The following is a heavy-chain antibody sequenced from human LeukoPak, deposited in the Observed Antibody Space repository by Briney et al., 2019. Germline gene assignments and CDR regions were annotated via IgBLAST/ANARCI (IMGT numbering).Heavy chain of an antibody. Sequence: ASVKVSCKASGYTFTSYGISWVRQAPGQGLEWMGWISAYNGNTNYAQKLQGRVTMTTDTSTGTAYMELRSLRSDDTAVYYCARSEDYGGPFDPWGQGTLVTVSS. CDR3: ARSEDYGGPFDP. CDR2: ISAYNGNT. CDR1: GYTFTSYG. J-gene: IGHJ5*02. D-gene: IGHD4-17*01. V-gene: IGHV1-18*01.